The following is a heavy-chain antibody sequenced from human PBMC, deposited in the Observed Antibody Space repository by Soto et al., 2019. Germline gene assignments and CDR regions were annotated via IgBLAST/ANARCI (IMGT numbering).Heavy chain of an antibody. J-gene: IGHJ6*02. D-gene: IGHD1-26*01. Sequence: SETLSLTCTVSGVSISGGRYYWGWIRQPPGRGLEWIGNIYYSGSTYYTPALKSRVTLSVDTSKNQFSLNLNSVTAADTAVYYCARGGIPPSGYGIAYAMDVWGQGTTVTVSS. CDR1: GVSISGGRYY. V-gene: IGHV4-39*01. CDR3: ARGGIPPSGYGIAYAMDV. CDR2: IYYSGST.